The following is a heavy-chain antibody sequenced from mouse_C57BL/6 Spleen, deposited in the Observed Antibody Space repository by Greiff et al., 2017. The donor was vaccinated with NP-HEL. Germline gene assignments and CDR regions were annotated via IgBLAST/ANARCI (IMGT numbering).Heavy chain of an antibody. V-gene: IGHV5-16*01. Sequence: EVQLQESEGGLVQPGSSMKLSCTASGFTFSDYYMAWVRQVPEKGLEWVANINYDGSSTYYLDSLKSRFIISRDNAKNILYLQMSSLKSEDTATYYCARGDDGYYGFAYWGQGTLVTVSA. J-gene: IGHJ3*01. CDR3: ARGDDGYYGFAY. CDR1: GFTFSDYY. D-gene: IGHD2-3*01. CDR2: INYDGSST.